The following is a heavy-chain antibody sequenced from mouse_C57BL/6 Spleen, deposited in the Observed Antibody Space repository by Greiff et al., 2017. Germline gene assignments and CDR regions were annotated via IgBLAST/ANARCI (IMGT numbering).Heavy chain of an antibody. J-gene: IGHJ2*01. Sequence: VKLQQPGAELVMPGASVKLSCKASGYTFTSYWMHWVKQRPGQGLEWIGEIDPSDSYTNYNQKFKGKSTLTVDKSSSTAYMQLSSLTSEDSAVYYCAKTARATHYLDYWGQGTTLTVSS. V-gene: IGHV1-69*01. CDR1: GYTFTSYW. CDR2: IDPSDSYT. D-gene: IGHD3-2*01. CDR3: AKTARATHYLDY.